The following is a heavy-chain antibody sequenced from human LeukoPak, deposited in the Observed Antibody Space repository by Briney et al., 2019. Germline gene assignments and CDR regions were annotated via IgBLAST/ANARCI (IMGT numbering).Heavy chain of an antibody. V-gene: IGHV4-39*02. CDR1: GDSISRNTYY. Sequence: SETLSLTCTVSGDSISRNTYYWAWIRQPPGKGLEWIGSVYYGRSPYFNPSLESRATISVDTSKNHFSLKMSSVTAADTAVYYCARSSGTGTFSYWGQGTLVTVSS. D-gene: IGHD6-25*01. J-gene: IGHJ4*02. CDR2: VYYGRSP. CDR3: ARSSGTGTFSY.